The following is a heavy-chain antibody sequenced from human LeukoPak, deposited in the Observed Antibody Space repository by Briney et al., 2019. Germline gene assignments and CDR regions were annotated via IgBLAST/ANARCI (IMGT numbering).Heavy chain of an antibody. Sequence: KASETLSLTCTVSGGSISSYYWSWIRQPDGKGLEWMGRIYTSGSTNYNPSLKSRVTMSVDTSKNQFSLKLSSVTAADTAVYYCAREPADIVANPHFDYWGQGTLVTVSS. V-gene: IGHV4-4*07. D-gene: IGHD5-12*01. J-gene: IGHJ4*02. CDR3: AREPADIVANPHFDY. CDR1: GGSISSYY. CDR2: IYTSGST.